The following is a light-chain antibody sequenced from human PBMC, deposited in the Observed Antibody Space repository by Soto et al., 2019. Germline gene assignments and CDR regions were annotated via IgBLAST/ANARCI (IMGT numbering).Light chain of an antibody. Sequence: DIQMTQSPSSLSASVGDRVTITCQASQDISNYLNWYQQKPGKAPKLLIYDASNLETGVPSRFSGSGSGTDFTSTISSLQPEDIATYYCQQYDNLPFTFGGGTKVEIK. CDR1: QDISNY. CDR2: DAS. J-gene: IGKJ4*01. CDR3: QQYDNLPFT. V-gene: IGKV1-33*01.